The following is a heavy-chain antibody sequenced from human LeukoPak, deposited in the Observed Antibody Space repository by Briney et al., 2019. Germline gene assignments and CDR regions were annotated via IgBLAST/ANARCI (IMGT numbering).Heavy chain of an antibody. CDR1: GFTFSDYY. J-gene: IGHJ4*02. V-gene: IGHV3-11*01. CDR3: AKRGGMYPAHYFDY. Sequence: GGSLRLSCAASGFTFSDYYMSWIRQAPGKGLEWVSYISSSGSTIYYADSVKGRFTISRDNAKNTLYLQMNSLRAEDTAVYYCAKRGGMYPAHYFDYWGQGTLVTVSS. D-gene: IGHD3-16*01. CDR2: ISSSGSTI.